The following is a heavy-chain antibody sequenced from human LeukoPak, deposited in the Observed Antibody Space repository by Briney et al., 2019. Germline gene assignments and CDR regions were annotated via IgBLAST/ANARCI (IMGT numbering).Heavy chain of an antibody. V-gene: IGHV4-39*01. D-gene: IGHD3-10*01. CDR1: GGSFSSSSYY. CDR2: FYYSGST. CDR3: ARGDYYGSGSYYQSPPDY. Sequence: SETLCLTCAVSGGSFSSSSYYWGWIRQPPGKGLERIGSFYYSGSTYYNPSLKSRVTISVDTSKNQFSLKLSSVTAADTAVYYCARGDYYGSGSYYQSPPDYWGQGTLVTVSS. J-gene: IGHJ4*02.